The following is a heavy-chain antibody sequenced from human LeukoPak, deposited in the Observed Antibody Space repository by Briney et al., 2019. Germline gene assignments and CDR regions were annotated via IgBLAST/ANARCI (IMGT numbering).Heavy chain of an antibody. J-gene: IGHJ4*02. CDR3: ARTLAVAGEEGEFDY. CDR2: INPSGGIT. CDR1: GYTFTSYY. Sequence: ASVKVSCKASGYTFTSYYMHWVRQAPGQGLEWMGIINPSGGITSYAQKFQGKVTMTRDTSTSTVYMELSSLRSEDTAVYYCARTLAVAGEEGEFDYWGQGTLVTVSS. D-gene: IGHD6-19*01. V-gene: IGHV1-46*01.